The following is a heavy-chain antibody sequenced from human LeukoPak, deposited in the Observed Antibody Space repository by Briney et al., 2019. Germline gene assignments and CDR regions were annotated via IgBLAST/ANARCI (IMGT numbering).Heavy chain of an antibody. Sequence: GGSLRLSCAASGFTFSSYAMHGVRQAPGKGLEWVAVISYDGSNKYYADSVKGRFTISRDNSKNTLYLQMNSLRAEDTAVYYCAREWHRGLDYWGQGTLVTVSS. CDR2: ISYDGSNK. V-gene: IGHV3-30-3*01. D-gene: IGHD5-24*01. CDR3: AREWHRGLDY. J-gene: IGHJ4*02. CDR1: GFTFSSYA.